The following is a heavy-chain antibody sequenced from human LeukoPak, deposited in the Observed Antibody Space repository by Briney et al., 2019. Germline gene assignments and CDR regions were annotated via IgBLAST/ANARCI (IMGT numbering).Heavy chain of an antibody. CDR3: ARGRWFDP. CDR1: GFTFSSYE. Sequence: GGSLRLSCAASGFTFSSYEMHWVRQAPGKGLEWVSHISPSGNIKYYADSVRGRFTISRDNAKNSLHLQMNSLRAEDTAVYYCARGRWFDPWGQGTLVTVSS. J-gene: IGHJ5*02. V-gene: IGHV3-48*03. CDR2: ISPSGNIK.